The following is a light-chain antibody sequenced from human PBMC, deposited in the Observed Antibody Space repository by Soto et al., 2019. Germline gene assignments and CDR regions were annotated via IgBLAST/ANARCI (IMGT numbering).Light chain of an antibody. V-gene: IGKV4-1*01. CDR1: QSVLYSSNNKNY. CDR3: QQYYAGRT. Sequence: DIVMTQSPDSLAVSLGERATINCKSSQSVLYSSNNKNYLAWYQQKPGQPPKLLIYWASTRESGVPDRFTGSGSGTDVTLTISSLQAEDVAVYYCQQYYAGRTFGQGTKVEIK. J-gene: IGKJ1*01. CDR2: WAS.